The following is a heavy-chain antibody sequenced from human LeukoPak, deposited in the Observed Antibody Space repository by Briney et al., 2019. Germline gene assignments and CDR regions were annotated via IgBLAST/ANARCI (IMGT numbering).Heavy chain of an antibody. CDR1: GFTFSDYY. J-gene: IGHJ6*02. CDR2: TSSSGSTI. V-gene: IGHV3-11*01. Sequence: GGSLRLSCAASGFTFSDYYMSWIRQAPGKGLEWVSYTSSSGSTIYYADSVKGRFTISRDNAKNSLYLQMNSLRAEDTAVYYCARADYYDSTWLFMDVWGQGTTVTVSS. D-gene: IGHD3-22*01. CDR3: ARADYYDSTWLFMDV.